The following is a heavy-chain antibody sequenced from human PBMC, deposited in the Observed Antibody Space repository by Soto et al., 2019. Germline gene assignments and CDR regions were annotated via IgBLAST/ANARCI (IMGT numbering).Heavy chain of an antibody. CDR2: IYHSGMA. CDR1: GASISSTFW. Sequence: VQLRQSGSGLVKPSGTLSLTCFVSGASISSTFWWTWVRQAPGKGLEWIGKIYHSGMAKYNPSLKSRVTISVDKSSNQFSLTLTSVTAADTAMYYCATLPPRIVVVMSPFPSWGQGTPVTVSS. CDR3: ATLPPRIVVVMSPFPS. V-gene: IGHV4-4*02. J-gene: IGHJ4*02. D-gene: IGHD2-21*01.